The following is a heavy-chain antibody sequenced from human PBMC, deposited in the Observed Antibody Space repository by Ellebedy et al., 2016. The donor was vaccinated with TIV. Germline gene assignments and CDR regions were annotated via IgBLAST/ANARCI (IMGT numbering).Heavy chain of an antibody. CDR1: GYTFTSYA. CDR3: ARDIRTEGVDY. CDR2: INAGNGNT. D-gene: IGHD2-2*02. Sequence: AASVKVSCKASGYTFTSYAMHWVRQAPGQRLEWMGWINAGNGNTKYSQKFQGRVTITRDTSASTAYMELSSLRSEDTAVYYCARDIRTEGVDYWGQGTLVTVSS. J-gene: IGHJ4*02. V-gene: IGHV1-3*01.